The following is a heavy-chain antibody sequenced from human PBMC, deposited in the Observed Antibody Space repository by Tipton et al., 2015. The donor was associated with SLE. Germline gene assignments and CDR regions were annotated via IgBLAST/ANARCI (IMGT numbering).Heavy chain of an antibody. D-gene: IGHD2-15*01. J-gene: IGHJ4*02. Sequence: QSGAEVKKPGASVKVSCKASGYTFTAYYVHWVRQAPGQGLEWMGWINPKSGDTKYAQKFQGRVTMTRDTSRSTAYMDLSSLKSDDTAVYYCAREKDIALVGAFDCWGQGALVTVSS. CDR2: INPKSGDT. V-gene: IGHV1-2*02. CDR3: AREKDIALVGAFDC. CDR1: GYTFTAYY.